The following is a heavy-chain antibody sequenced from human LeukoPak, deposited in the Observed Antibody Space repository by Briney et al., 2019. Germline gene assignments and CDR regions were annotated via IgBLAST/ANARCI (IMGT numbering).Heavy chain of an antibody. CDR3: ARGSLTAYCSGGSCWGVWFDP. J-gene: IGHJ5*02. D-gene: IGHD2-15*01. CDR2: INHSGST. CDR1: GGSFSGYY. V-gene: IGHV4-34*01. Sequence: PSETLSLTCAVYGGSFSGYYWSWIRQPPGKGLEWIGEINHSGSTNYNPSLKSRVTISVDTSKNQFSLKLSSVTAADTAVYYCARGSLTAYCSGGSCWGVWFDPWGQGTLVTVSS.